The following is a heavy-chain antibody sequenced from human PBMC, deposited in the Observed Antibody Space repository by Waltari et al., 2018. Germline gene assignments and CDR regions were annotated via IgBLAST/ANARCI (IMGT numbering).Heavy chain of an antibody. CDR3: ARDLYDYVWGSYQRGDY. CDR1: GYTFTSYG. D-gene: IGHD3-16*02. Sequence: QVQLVQSGAEVKKPGASVKVSCEASGYTFTSYGISWVRQAPGQGLEWMGWISAYNGNTNYAQKLQGRVTMTTDTSTSTAYMELRSLRSDDTAVYYCARDLYDYVWGSYQRGDYWGQGTLVTVSS. CDR2: ISAYNGNT. J-gene: IGHJ4*02. V-gene: IGHV1-18*01.